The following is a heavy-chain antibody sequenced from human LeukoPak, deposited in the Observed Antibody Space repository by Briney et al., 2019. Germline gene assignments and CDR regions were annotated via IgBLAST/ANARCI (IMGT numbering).Heavy chain of an antibody. CDR2: ISGSGGST. CDR3: AKASGWDFDY. D-gene: IGHD6-25*01. J-gene: IGHJ4*02. Sequence: GGSLRLSCAASGFTFSSYSMNWVRQAPGKGLEWVSAISGSGGSTYYADSVKGRFTISRDNSKNTLYLQMNSLRAEDTAVYYCAKASGWDFDYWGQGTLVTVSS. CDR1: GFTFSSYS. V-gene: IGHV3-23*01.